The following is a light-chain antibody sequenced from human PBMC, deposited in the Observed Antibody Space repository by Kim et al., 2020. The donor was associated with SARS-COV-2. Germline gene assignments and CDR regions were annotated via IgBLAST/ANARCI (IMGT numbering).Light chain of an antibody. J-gene: IGKJ2*01. CDR1: QSVGSS. CDR2: GAS. V-gene: IGKV3-15*01. CDR3: QHYSNWYT. Sequence: LAVSPGERVTLSCRASQSVGSSLAWYQQKPGQVPRLLIYGASTRATGVPARFSGSGSGTEFTLTVSSLQSEDFAVYYCQHYSNWYTFGQGTKLEI.